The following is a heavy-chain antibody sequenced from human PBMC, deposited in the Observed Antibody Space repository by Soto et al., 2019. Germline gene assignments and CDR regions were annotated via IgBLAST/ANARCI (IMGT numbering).Heavy chain of an antibody. J-gene: IGHJ3*01. CDR3: ASAHIGVVTGAFDF. Sequence: SETLSLTCTVSGGSISSYYWSWIRQPPGKGLEWIGYIYYSGTTNYNPSLKSRVTISVDTSKNQFSLKLSSVTAADTAVYYCASAHIGVVTGAFDFWGQGTRVTFS. CDR2: IYYSGTT. D-gene: IGHD2-21*02. CDR1: GGSISSYY. V-gene: IGHV4-59*01.